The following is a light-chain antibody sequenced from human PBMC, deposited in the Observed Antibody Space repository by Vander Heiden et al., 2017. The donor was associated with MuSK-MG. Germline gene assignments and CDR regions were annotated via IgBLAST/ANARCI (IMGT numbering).Light chain of an antibody. V-gene: IGLV2-14*03. CDR1: SRDVGGYNY. Sequence: QSALTQPASVSGSPGQSITISCHGTSRDVGGYNYVYWNQPHPGTAPKLIFYSVSDRLAGVSNRFFGSKSGSTASLTTPGGQAEEEADYYCSSYKRNSPSRIFGGGTTRTVL. CDR2: SVS. CDR3: SSYKRNSPSRI. J-gene: IGLJ2*01.